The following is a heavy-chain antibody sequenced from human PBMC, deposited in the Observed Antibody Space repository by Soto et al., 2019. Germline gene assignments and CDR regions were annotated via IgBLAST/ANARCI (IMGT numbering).Heavy chain of an antibody. V-gene: IGHV3-30*18. CDR1: GFSFSAYG. CDR2: ISHDGNDR. J-gene: IGHJ5*02. D-gene: IGHD6-19*01. CDR3: PKGTAVLYQWFDP. Sequence: QVELVESGGGVVQPGRSLRLSCEASGFSFSAYGMHWVRQAPGKGLEWVAAISHDGNDRYYADSVKGRFTISRDNSKNTLYLQMNSLRSGDAAIYYCPKGTAVLYQWFDPWGQGTLVTVPS.